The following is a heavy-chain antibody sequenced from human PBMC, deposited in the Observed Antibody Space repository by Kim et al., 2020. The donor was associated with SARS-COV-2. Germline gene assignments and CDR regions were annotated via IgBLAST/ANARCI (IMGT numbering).Heavy chain of an antibody. D-gene: IGHD6-13*01. J-gene: IGHJ3*02. CDR3: ARLDSSSWFAFDI. Sequence: YAQKIQGRVTMTTDTSTSTAYMELRSLRSDDTAVYYCARLDSSSWFAFDIWGQGTMVTVSS. V-gene: IGHV1-18*01.